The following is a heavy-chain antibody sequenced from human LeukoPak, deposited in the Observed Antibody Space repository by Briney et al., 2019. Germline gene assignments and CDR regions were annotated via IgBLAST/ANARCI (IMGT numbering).Heavy chain of an antibody. CDR2: INPNSGGT. V-gene: IGHV1-2*02. CDR1: GYTFTGYY. Sequence: ASVKVSCKASGYTFTGYYMHWVRQAPGQGLEWMGWINPNSGGTNYAQKFQGRVTMTRDTSISTAYMELSRLRPDDTAVYYCARVDADYCSSTSCYTIDYWGQGTLVTVSS. J-gene: IGHJ4*02. CDR3: ARVDADYCSSTSCYTIDY. D-gene: IGHD2-2*02.